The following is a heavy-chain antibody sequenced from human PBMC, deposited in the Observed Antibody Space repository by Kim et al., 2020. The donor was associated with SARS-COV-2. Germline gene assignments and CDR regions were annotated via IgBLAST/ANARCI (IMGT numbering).Heavy chain of an antibody. CDR1: GFTFSSYA. D-gene: IGHD1-26*01. V-gene: IGHV3-23*03. Sequence: GGSLRLSCAASGFTFSSYAMSWVRQAPGKGLEWVSVIYSGGSSTNYADSVKGRFTISRDNSKNTLYLQMNSLRAEDTAVYYCAKDGESGSSGCPFDYWGQGTLVTVSS. CDR2: IYSGGSST. J-gene: IGHJ4*02. CDR3: AKDGESGSSGCPFDY.